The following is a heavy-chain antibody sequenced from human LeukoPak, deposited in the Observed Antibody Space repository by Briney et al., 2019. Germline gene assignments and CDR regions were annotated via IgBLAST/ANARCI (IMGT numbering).Heavy chain of an antibody. CDR2: IYHSGST. D-gene: IGHD1-1*01. Sequence: SETLSLTCTGSGYSSSSVYYLGWVRQPPVKGLEWIGSIYHSGSTYYNQSLKSRVTISVDTSKNHFSLKLRSVTAADTAVYYCARNWNPPPTWFDTWGQGTLVTVS. CDR1: GYSSSSVYY. CDR3: ARNWNPPPTWFDT. V-gene: IGHV4-38-2*02. J-gene: IGHJ5*02.